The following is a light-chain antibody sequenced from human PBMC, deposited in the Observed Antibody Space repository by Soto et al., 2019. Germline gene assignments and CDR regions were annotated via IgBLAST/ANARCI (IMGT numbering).Light chain of an antibody. Sequence: DIQMTQSPSSLSASVGDRVTITCRASQSISSYLNWYQQKPGKAPKLLIYAASSLQSGVPSRFRGSGAGTDFTLNISSLQPEDFATYYCQQNYSTPRMYIFGQGTKLELK. V-gene: IGKV1-39*01. CDR1: QSISSY. CDR3: QQNYSTPRMYI. CDR2: AAS. J-gene: IGKJ2*01.